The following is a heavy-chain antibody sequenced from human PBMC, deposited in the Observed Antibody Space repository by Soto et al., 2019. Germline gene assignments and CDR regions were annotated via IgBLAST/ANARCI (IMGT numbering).Heavy chain of an antibody. J-gene: IGHJ4*02. Sequence: QVQLRESGPGLVKPSETLSLTCTVSGGSISTYYWSWIRQPPGKGLEWIGYIYYGGSADYNPSRKSRVTISVDTSKKQFSLKLSSVTAADTAVYYCARGGHCANGVCSALDYWGQGTLVTVSS. CDR2: IYYGGSA. CDR1: GGSISTYY. V-gene: IGHV4-59*08. CDR3: ARGGHCANGVCSALDY. D-gene: IGHD2-8*01.